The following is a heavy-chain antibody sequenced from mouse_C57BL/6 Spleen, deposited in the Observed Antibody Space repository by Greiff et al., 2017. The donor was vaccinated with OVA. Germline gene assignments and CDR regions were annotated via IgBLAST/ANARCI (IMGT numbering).Heavy chain of an antibody. CDR1: GFTFSSYA. D-gene: IGHD6-1*01. Sequence: EVHLVESGGGLVKPGGSLKLSCAASGFTFSSYAMSWVRQTPEKRLEWVATISDGGSYTYYPDNVKGRFTISRDNAKNNLYLQMSHLKSEDTAMYYCARARLYYFDYWGQGTTLTVSS. CDR2: ISDGGSYT. CDR3: ARARLYYFDY. V-gene: IGHV5-4*01. J-gene: IGHJ2*01.